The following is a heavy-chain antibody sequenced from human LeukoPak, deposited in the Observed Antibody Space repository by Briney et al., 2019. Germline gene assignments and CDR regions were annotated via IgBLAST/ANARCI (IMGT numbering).Heavy chain of an antibody. Sequence: GGSLRLSCAASGFTFSSYAMYWVRQAPGKGLEWVAFIRYDGNKKYYADSVKGRFTISRDNSRNTVYLQMNSLTSEDTTVYYCAKLLLETGGIGEEFDYWGQGTLVTVSS. D-gene: IGHD1-26*01. V-gene: IGHV3-30*02. J-gene: IGHJ4*02. CDR3: AKLLLETGGIGEEFDY. CDR2: IRYDGNKK. CDR1: GFTFSSYA.